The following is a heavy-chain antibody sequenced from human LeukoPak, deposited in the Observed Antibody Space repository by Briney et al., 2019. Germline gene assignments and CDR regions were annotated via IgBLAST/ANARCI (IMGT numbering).Heavy chain of an antibody. CDR1: GFTFSSYG. D-gene: IGHD3-10*01. Sequence: GGSLRLSCAASGFTFSSYGMHWVRQAPGTGLEWVAVISHDGDHKYHADSVKGRFTISRDNSKNTLYLQMNSLRAEDTAIYYCADFGSGSYCFDYWGQGTPVTVSS. V-gene: IGHV3-30*12. CDR3: ADFGSGSYCFDY. J-gene: IGHJ4*02. CDR2: ISHDGDHK.